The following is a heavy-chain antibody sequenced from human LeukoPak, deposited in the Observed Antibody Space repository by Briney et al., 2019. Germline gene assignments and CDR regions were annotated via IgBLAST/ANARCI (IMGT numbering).Heavy chain of an antibody. D-gene: IGHD6-13*01. J-gene: IGHJ4*02. CDR1: GGSFSGYY. Sequence: SETLSLTCAVYGGSFSGYYWSWIRQPPGKGLEWIGEINHSGSTNYNPSLKSRVTISVDTSKNQFSLKLSSVTAADTAVYYCARGLVIAAAGTYKTFDYWGQGTLVTVSS. V-gene: IGHV4-34*01. CDR3: ARGLVIAAAGTYKTFDY. CDR2: INHSGST.